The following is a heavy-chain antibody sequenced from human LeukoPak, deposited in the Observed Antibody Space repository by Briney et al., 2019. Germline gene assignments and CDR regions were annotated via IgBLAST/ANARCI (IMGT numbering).Heavy chain of an antibody. Sequence: GGSLRLSCQASGFTFYMYAMSWVRQAPGKGLEWVASMCGTAGCTFYPDSVKGRFTISRANSKNVLYLRMNSLTAEDTAINYCAKDRPNFHENSGHYYRRDGDSWGQGTLVTVSS. J-gene: IGHJ5*01. V-gene: IGHV3-23*01. CDR1: GFTFYMYA. CDR2: MCGTAGCT. CDR3: AKDRPNFHENSGHYYRRDGDS. D-gene: IGHD3-22*01.